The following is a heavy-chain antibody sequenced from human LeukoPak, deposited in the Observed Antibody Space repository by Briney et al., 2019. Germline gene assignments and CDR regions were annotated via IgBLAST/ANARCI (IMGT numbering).Heavy chain of an antibody. CDR3: ARGDIVVVPAAPGYYGMDV. V-gene: IGHV4-59*01. CDR1: GGSISSYY. D-gene: IGHD2-2*01. CDR2: IYYSGST. J-gene: IGHJ6*02. Sequence: SETLSLTCTVSGGSISSYYWSWLRQPPGKGLEGIGYIYYSGSTNYNPSLKSRVTISVNTSKNQFSLKLSSVTAADTAVYYCARGDIVVVPAAPGYYGMDVWGQGTTVTVSS.